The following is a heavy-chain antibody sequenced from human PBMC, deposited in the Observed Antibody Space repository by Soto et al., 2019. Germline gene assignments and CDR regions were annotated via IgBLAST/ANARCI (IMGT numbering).Heavy chain of an antibody. D-gene: IGHD2-2*01. CDR3: ARPLRYCSSTSCQYYFDY. V-gene: IGHV1-8*01. CDR2: MNPNSGNT. CDR1: GYTFTNYD. Sequence: QVQLVQSGAEVKKPGASVKVSCKASGYTFTNYDINWVRQATGQGLEWMGWMNPNSGNTGYAQKFQGRVTMTRNTSISTAYMELRSLRSEDTAVYYCARPLRYCSSTSCQYYFDYWGQGTLVTVSS. J-gene: IGHJ4*02.